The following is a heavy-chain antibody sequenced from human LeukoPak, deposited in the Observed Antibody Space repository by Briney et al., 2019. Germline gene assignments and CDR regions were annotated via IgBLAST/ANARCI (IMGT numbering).Heavy chain of an antibody. D-gene: IGHD1-26*01. V-gene: IGHV4-59*01. J-gene: IGHJ6*03. CDR2: IYYSGST. Sequence: PSETLSLTCTVSGDSISSYCWTWIRQPPGKGLEWIGYIYYSGSTNYNPSLKSRVTISVDTSKNQFSLKLSSVTAADTAVYYCARSVLSGSYWSPYYYYMDVWGKGTTVTVSS. CDR1: GDSISSYC. CDR3: ARSVLSGSYWSPYYYYMDV.